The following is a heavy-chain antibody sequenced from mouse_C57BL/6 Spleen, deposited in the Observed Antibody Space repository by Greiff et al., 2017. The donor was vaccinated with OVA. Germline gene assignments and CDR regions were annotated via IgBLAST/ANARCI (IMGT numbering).Heavy chain of an antibody. Sequence: VKLVESGPGLVAPSQSLSITCTVSGFSLTSYAISWVRQPPGKGLEWLGVIWTGGGTNYNSALKSRLSISKDNSKSQVFLKMNSLQTDDTARYXCARGDYSIAWFAYWGQGTLVTVSA. V-gene: IGHV2-9-1*01. J-gene: IGHJ3*01. CDR3: ARGDYSIAWFAY. CDR2: IWTGGGT. D-gene: IGHD2-5*01. CDR1: GFSLTSYA.